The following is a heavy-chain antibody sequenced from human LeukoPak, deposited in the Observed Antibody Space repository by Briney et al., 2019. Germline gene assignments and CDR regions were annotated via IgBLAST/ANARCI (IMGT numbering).Heavy chain of an antibody. CDR3: ARDAPQVPAAGVLAS. D-gene: IGHD2-2*01. CDR2: MYSRGDT. J-gene: IGHJ5*02. CDR1: GFTISDNY. V-gene: IGHV3-53*01. Sequence: PGGSLRLSCAASGFTISDNYMSWVRQAPGKGLEWVSGMYSRGDTYYANSVKGRFTFSRDISKNTLYLQMDGLRNEDTAMYYCARDAPQVPAAGVLASWGQGTLVIVSS.